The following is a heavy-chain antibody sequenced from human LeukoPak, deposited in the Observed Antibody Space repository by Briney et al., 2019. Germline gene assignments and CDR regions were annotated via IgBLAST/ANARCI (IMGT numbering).Heavy chain of an antibody. CDR3: ARGIRYYGPWYYYCGMDV. V-gene: IGHV4-59*01. D-gene: IGHD3-10*01. J-gene: IGHJ6*02. CDR1: GGSISSYY. CDR2: IYYSGST. Sequence: SETLSLACTVSGGSISSYYWSWIRQPPGKGLEWIGYIYYSGSTNYNPSLKSRVTISVDTSKNQFSLKLSSVTAADTAVYYCARGIRYYGPWYYYCGMDVWGQGTTVTVSS.